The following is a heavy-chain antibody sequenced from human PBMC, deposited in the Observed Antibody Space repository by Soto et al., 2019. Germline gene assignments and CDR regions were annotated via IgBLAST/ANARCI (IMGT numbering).Heavy chain of an antibody. CDR3: TTRVITTNDY. D-gene: IGHD3-22*01. CDR1: CFSFSNAW. V-gene: IGHV3-15*07. Sequence: PGGSLRLSCAASCFSFSNAWMNWVRQAPGKGLEWVGRIKKKIEGETTEYAAPVKGRFTISRDDSKNSLYLQMNNLKTEDTAVYYCTTRVITTNDYWGQGTLVTVSS. J-gene: IGHJ4*02. CDR2: IKKKIEGETT.